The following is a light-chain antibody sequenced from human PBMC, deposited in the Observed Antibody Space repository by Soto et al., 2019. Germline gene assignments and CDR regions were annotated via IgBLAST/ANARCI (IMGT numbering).Light chain of an antibody. J-gene: IGLJ1*01. CDR3: CLYVGATTYV. V-gene: IGLV2-23*01. CDR1: SGYVGTYSL. CDR2: EGH. Sequence: QSVLAQPASGSGSPGQSITISCTGASGYVGTYSLVSWYQQHPGKAPKVVIYEGHKRPSGVPDRFSGSTSVNTAALTISRLQTDDEADYYCCLYVGATTYVFGTGPKVTVL.